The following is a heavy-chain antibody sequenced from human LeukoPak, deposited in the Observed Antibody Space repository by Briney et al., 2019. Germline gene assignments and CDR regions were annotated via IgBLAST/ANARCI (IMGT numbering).Heavy chain of an antibody. D-gene: IGHD3-16*01. J-gene: IGHJ5*02. Sequence: SQTLSLTCTVPGGSISSGGYYWSWIRQPPGKGLEWIGYIYHSGSTYYNPSLKSRVTISVDRSKNQFSLKLSSVTAAATAVFYCARVGGRSFDPWGQGTLVTVSS. V-gene: IGHV4-30-2*01. CDR3: ARVGGRSFDP. CDR1: GGSISSGGYY. CDR2: IYHSGST.